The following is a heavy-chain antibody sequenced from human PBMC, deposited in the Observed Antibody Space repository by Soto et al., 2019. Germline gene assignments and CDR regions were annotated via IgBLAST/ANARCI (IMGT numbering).Heavy chain of an antibody. J-gene: IGHJ4*02. CDR2: INPSVGDS. V-gene: IGHV1-46*01. CDR3: ARGWGYDSNDYYYAY. Sequence: QVQLVQSGSDVKRPGASVKVSCKASGYTFTSYYLHWVRRAPGQGLEWMGVINPSVGDSNFAQSFQGRVTIIADESTSTVYMELSSLRSEDTAMYYCARGWGYDSNDYYYAYWGQGTLVIVSS. CDR1: GYTFTSYY. D-gene: IGHD3-22*01.